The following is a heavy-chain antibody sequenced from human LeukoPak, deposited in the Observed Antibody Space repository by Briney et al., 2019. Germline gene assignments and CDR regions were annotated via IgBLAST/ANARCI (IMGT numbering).Heavy chain of an antibody. D-gene: IGHD4-17*01. V-gene: IGHV1-69*13. J-gene: IGHJ6*02. Sequence: ASVKVSCKASGGTFSSYAISWVRQAPGQGLEWMGGIIPIFGTANYAQKFQGRVTITADESTSTAYMELSSLRSEDTAVYYCARDHGASYYYYGMDVWGQGTTVTVSS. CDR2: IIPIFGTA. CDR1: GGTFSSYA. CDR3: ARDHGASYYYYGMDV.